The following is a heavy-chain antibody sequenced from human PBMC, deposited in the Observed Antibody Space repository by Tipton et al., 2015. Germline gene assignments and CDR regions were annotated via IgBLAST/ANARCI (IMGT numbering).Heavy chain of an antibody. D-gene: IGHD4-17*01. Sequence: LSLTCAASGFAFNTYGMHWLRQAPGKGLEWVAVIWYDGTNEYYADSVKGRFTISRDNSKNTLYLQMNGLRAEDTAVYYCARVTRDFGEYYYYYYYGLDIWGQGTTVTVSS. J-gene: IGHJ6*02. V-gene: IGHV3-33*01. CDR1: GFAFNTYG. CDR3: ARVTRDFGEYYYYYYYGLDI. CDR2: IWYDGTNE.